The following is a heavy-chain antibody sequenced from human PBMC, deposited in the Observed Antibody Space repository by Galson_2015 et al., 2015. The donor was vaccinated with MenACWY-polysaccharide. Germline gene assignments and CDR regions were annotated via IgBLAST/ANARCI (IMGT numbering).Heavy chain of an antibody. V-gene: IGHV3-23*01. CDR3: ARDYCSRTSCYGMDV. Sequence: SLRLSCAGSGLTFSSYGMGWVRQAPGKGLEWVSGLSPTTGNTYYADSVKGRFTISRDNSKNTLYLQMNSLRGEDTAVYYCARDYCSRTSCYGMDVWGQGTTVTVSS. CDR2: LSPTTGNT. J-gene: IGHJ6*02. D-gene: IGHD2-2*01. CDR1: GLTFSSYG.